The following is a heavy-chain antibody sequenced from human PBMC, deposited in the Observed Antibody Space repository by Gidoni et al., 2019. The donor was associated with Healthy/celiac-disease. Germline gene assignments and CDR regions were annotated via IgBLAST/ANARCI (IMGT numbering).Heavy chain of an antibody. CDR2: MRRSSSTI. J-gene: IGHJ6*02. D-gene: IGHD1-26*01. Sequence: EVQLVESGGGLVQPGGSLSLSCAASGFPFISYSMHWFRQAPGKGLEWVSYMRRSSSTIYYADSVKGRFTISRDNAKNSLYLKMNSLRAEDTAVYYCARDRSTRVVGARRSDYYYYGMDVWGQGTTVTVSS. V-gene: IGHV3-48*01. CDR3: ARDRSTRVVGARRSDYYYYGMDV. CDR1: GFPFISYS.